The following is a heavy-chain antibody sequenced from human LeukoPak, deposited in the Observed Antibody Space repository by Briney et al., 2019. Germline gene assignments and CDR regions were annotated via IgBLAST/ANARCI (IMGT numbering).Heavy chain of an antibody. CDR1: GGSIRSYY. CDR2: IYYSGST. J-gene: IGHJ4*02. D-gene: IGHD4-17*01. V-gene: IGHV4-59*01. CDR3: ARTGSTVTMLYPFGH. Sequence: SETLSPACTVSGGSIRSYYWSWIRQPPGKGLEWIGYIYYSGSTNYNPSLKSRVSISVDTSKNQFSLKLSSVTAADTAVYYCARTGSTVTMLYPFGHRGQGTLVTVSS.